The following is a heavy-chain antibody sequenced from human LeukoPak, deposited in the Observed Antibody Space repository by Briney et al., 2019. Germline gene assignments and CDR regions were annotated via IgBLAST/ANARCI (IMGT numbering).Heavy chain of an antibody. CDR1: GFTFSSYS. D-gene: IGHD3-3*01. V-gene: IGHV3-48*01. CDR2: ISSSSSTI. CDR3: ARGPGLYYDFWSGYPNWFDP. Sequence: GGSLRLSCAASGFTFSSYSMNWVRQAPGKGLEWVSYISSSSSTIYYADSVKGRFTISRDNAKNSLYLQMNSLRAEDTAVYYCARGPGLYYDFWSGYPNWFDPWGQGTLVTVSS. J-gene: IGHJ5*02.